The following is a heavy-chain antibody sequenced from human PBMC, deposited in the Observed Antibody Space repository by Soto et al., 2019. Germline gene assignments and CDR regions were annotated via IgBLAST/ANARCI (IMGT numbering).Heavy chain of an antibody. CDR2: IDWDDDK. CDR3: ARISSSSGVYYYGMDV. D-gene: IGHD6-6*01. V-gene: IGHV2-70*11. Sequence: SGPTLVNPTQTLTLTCTFSGFSLSTSGMCVSWIRQPPGKALEWLARIDWDDDKYYSTSLKTRLTISKDTSKNQVVLTMTNMDPVDTATYYCARISSSSGVYYYGMDVWGQGTTVTVS. CDR1: GFSLSTSGMC. J-gene: IGHJ6*02.